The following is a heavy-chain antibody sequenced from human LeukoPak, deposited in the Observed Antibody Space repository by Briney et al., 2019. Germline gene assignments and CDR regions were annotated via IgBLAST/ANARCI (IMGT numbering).Heavy chain of an antibody. Sequence: GGSLRLSRAASVFIYSDYHMSWIRQARAKGWVGVSYISSRSSYTNYANSVKGRFTISRDNAKNAMYLQMNSLRAEDTAVYYCARVGVYCSGGSCSDDAFDIWGQGTMVTVSS. V-gene: IGHV3-11*06. CDR2: ISSRSSYT. CDR3: ARVGVYCSGGSCSDDAFDI. J-gene: IGHJ3*02. D-gene: IGHD2-15*01. CDR1: VFIYSDYH.